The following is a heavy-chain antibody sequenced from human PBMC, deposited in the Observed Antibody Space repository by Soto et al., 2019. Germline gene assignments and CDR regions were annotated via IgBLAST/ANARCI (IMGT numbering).Heavy chain of an antibody. J-gene: IGHJ6*03. CDR1: GFSFSSYG. D-gene: IGHD3-10*01. CDR3: AKDSGSEHHHYYYYYMDV. Sequence: GGSLRLSCAVSGFSFSSYGMHWVRQAPGKGLEWVAVISNDGRNKYYADSVKGRFTISRDNSKNTLYLQMNSLRAEDTAVYYCAKDSGSEHHHYYYYYMDVWGKGTTVTVSS. CDR2: ISNDGRNK. V-gene: IGHV3-30*18.